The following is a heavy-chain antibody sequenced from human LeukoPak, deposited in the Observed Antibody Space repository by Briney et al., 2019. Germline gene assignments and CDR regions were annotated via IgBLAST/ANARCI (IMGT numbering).Heavy chain of an antibody. V-gene: IGHV3-74*01. CDR2: TNTDGSST. CDR1: GFTFSDYW. Sequence: GGSLRPSCTASGFTFSDYWMHWVRQAPGKELVWVSRTNTDGSSTTYADSVKGRFTISRDNAKNTVYLEMNSLRAKDTAVYYCARGMTYYYGSGKFDYWGQGSLVTVSS. CDR3: ARGMTYYYGSGKFDY. D-gene: IGHD3-10*01. J-gene: IGHJ4*02.